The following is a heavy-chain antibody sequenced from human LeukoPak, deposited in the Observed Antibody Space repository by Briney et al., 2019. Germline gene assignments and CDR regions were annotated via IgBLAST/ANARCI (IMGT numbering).Heavy chain of an antibody. CDR2: TSHIGRT. V-gene: IGHV4-34*01. CDR1: GGSFSDFY. D-gene: IGHD5-18*01. J-gene: IGHJ4*02. Sequence: PSETLSLTCAVYGGSFSDFYWSWIRQSPGKVLEWIGETSHIGRTNYNPSLKSRVTISVDTSKNQFSLRLDSVTAADTAVYYCARESCTGHSYGKQFDFWGQGTLVTVSA. CDR3: ARESCTGHSYGKQFDF.